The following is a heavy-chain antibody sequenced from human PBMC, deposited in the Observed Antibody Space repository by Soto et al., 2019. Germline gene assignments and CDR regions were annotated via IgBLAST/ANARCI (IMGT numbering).Heavy chain of an antibody. CDR1: GFTFSSYA. Sequence: QVQLVESGGGVVQPGRSLRLSCAASGFTFSSYAMHWVRQAPGKGLEWVAVISYDGSNKYYADSVKGRFTISRDNSKNTLYLQMNSLRAEDTAVYYCARDSGYCISTSCHSPFDYWGQGTLVTVSS. J-gene: IGHJ4*02. CDR3: ARDSGYCISTSCHSPFDY. CDR2: ISYDGSNK. D-gene: IGHD2-2*01. V-gene: IGHV3-30-3*01.